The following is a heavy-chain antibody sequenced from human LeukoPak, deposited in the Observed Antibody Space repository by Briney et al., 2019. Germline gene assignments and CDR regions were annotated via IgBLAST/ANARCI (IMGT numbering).Heavy chain of an antibody. CDR2: IYYSGST. CDR3: ARLGYVGDTAMD. D-gene: IGHD5-18*01. V-gene: IGHV4-31*03. J-gene: IGHJ4*02. Sequence: PSETLSLTCTVSGGSISSGGYYWSWIRQHPGKGLEWIGYIYYSGSTYYNPSLKSRVTISVDTSKNQFSLKLSSVTAADTVVYYCARLGYVGDTAMDWGQGTLVTVSS. CDR1: GGSISSGGYY.